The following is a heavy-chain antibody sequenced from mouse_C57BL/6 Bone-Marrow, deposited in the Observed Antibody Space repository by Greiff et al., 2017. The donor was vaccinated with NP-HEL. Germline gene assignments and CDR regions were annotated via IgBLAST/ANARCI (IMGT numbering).Heavy chain of an antibody. V-gene: IGHV1-7*01. CDR2: INPSSGYT. D-gene: IGHD3-2*02. J-gene: IGHJ2*01. Sequence: QVQLKQSGAELAKPGASVKLSCKASGYTFTSYWMHWVKQRPGQGLEWIGYINPSSGYTKYNQKFKDKATLTADKSSSTAYMQLRSLTYEDSAVYYCARTAKATRGYFDYWGQGTTLTVSS. CDR1: GYTFTSYW. CDR3: ARTAKATRGYFDY.